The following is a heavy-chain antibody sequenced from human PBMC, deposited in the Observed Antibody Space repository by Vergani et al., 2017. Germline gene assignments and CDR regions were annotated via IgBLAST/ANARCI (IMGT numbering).Heavy chain of an antibody. CDR3: AKHRIMRYFSDWHFDL. V-gene: IGHV3-23*01. CDR1: GFTFSSYA. D-gene: IGHD2/OR15-2a*01. J-gene: IGHJ2*01. Sequence: EVQLLESGGGLVQPGGSLRLSCAASGFTFSSYAMSWVRQAPGKGLEWVSVISGSGGSTYYADSVKGRFTISRDKSKNTLYLQMNSLRAEDTAVFFCAKHRIMRYFSDWHFDLWGRGTLVTVSS. CDR2: ISGSGGST.